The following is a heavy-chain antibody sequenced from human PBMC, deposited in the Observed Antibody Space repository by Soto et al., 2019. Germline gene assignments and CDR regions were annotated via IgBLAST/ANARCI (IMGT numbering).Heavy chain of an antibody. Sequence: QVQLVQSGAEVKKPGASVKVSCKASGYTFTSYAISWVRQAPGQGLEWMGGIIPIFGTANYAQKFQGRVTITADESTSTAYMELSSLRSEDTAVYYCLRSSLGLDSSGYYAYWGQGTLVTVSS. CDR1: GYTFTSYA. V-gene: IGHV1-69*13. J-gene: IGHJ4*02. CDR3: LRSSLGLDSSGYYAY. CDR2: IIPIFGTA. D-gene: IGHD3-22*01.